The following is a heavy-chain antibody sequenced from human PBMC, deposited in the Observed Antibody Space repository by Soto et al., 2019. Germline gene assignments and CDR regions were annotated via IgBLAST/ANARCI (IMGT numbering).Heavy chain of an antibody. J-gene: IGHJ6*02. Sequence: ETLSLTCTVSGGSISSSSYYWGWIRQPPGKGLEWIGSIYYSGSTYYNPSLKSRVTISVDTSKNQFSLKLSSVTAADTAVYYCARRGRGIAVAGSYYYGMDVWGQGTTV. D-gene: IGHD6-19*01. CDR3: ARRGRGIAVAGSYYYGMDV. CDR2: IYYSGST. V-gene: IGHV4-39*01. CDR1: GGSISSSSYY.